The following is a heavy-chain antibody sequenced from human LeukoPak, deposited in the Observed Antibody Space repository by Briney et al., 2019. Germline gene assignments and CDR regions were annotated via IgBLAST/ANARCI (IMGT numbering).Heavy chain of an antibody. CDR2: ISGSGGST. V-gene: IGHV3-23*01. CDR1: GFTFSSYA. Sequence: GGSLRLSCAASGFTFSSYAMSWVRQAPGKGLEWVSAISGSGGSTYFADSVKGRFTISRDNSKNTLYLQMNSLRAEDTAVYYCANPDAFGELSGYAFDIWGQGTMVTVSS. D-gene: IGHD3-10*01. CDR3: ANPDAFGELSGYAFDI. J-gene: IGHJ3*02.